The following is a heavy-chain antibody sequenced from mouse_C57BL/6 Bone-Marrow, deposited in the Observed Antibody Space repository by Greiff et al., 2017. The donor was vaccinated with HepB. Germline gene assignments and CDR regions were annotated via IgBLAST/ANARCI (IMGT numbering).Heavy chain of an antibody. CDR1: GYTFTDYN. CDR2: INPNNGGT. Sequence: DVKLVESGPELVKPGASVKMSCKASGYTFTDYNMHWVKQSHGKSLEWIGYINPNNGGTSYNQKFKGKATLTVNKSSSTAYMELRSLTSEDSAVYYCARSYYDYDDYWGQGTTLTVSS. D-gene: IGHD2-4*01. J-gene: IGHJ2*01. V-gene: IGHV1-22*01. CDR3: ARSYYDYDDY.